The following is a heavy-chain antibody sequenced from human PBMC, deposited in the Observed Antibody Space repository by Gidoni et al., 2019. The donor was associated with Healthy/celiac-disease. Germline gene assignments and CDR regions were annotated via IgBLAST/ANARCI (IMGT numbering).Heavy chain of an antibody. Sequence: QVQRQQWGAGLLKTSGTLCLSCAVHVGYYSRDYGRWTRQPPGKGLRWLGEINHSGSTHYNPTLKSRVTISVDTSNNQFSLKLSSVTAADTAVYYCARRGFNYDYIWASYRPSNWFDPWGQGTLVTVSS. V-gene: IGHV4-34*01. CDR3: ARRGFNYDYIWASYRPSNWFDP. D-gene: IGHD3-16*02. J-gene: IGHJ5*02. CDR1: VGYYSRDY. CDR2: INHSGST.